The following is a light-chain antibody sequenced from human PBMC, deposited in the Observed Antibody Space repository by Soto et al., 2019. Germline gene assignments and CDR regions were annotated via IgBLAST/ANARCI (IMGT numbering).Light chain of an antibody. CDR1: QSINNY. Sequence: DVQMTQSPSSLFASVGDTVTITCRASQSINNYLNWYEQKPGEAPKLLMYSASTLQSGVPSRFSGSGTGTDFTLTITSLQPEDFAVYYCQQSYSSPLTFGGGTKVEI. J-gene: IGKJ4*01. CDR3: QQSYSSPLT. CDR2: SAS. V-gene: IGKV1-39*01.